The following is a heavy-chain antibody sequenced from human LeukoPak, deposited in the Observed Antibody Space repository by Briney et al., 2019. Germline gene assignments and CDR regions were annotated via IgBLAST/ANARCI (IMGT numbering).Heavy chain of an antibody. V-gene: IGHV3-23*01. D-gene: IGHD5-18*01. J-gene: IGHJ3*02. CDR1: GFSFSSYA. CDR2: MSSSDDGR. Sequence: GGSLRLSCATSGFSFSSYAMSWVRQAPGKGLEWVSAMSSSDDGRYYAASVRGRCTISRDTSRSTLYLQMNSLRAEDAAVYYCASRGYSYGYDAFDIWGQGTMVTVSS. CDR3: ASRGYSYGYDAFDI.